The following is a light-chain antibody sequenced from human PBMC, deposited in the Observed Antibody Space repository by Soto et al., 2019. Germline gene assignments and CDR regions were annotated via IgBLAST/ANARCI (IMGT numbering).Light chain of an antibody. CDR1: QSLLHSDGYNN. Sequence: DFGMTHPPLSLPVTPGEPASISSRSSQSLLHSDGYNNLDWNLQKPGQSPQVLIYLGSYRASGVPDRFSGSGSGTDFTLKISRVEAEDVGIYYCMQALQTPLTFGGGTKVEIK. V-gene: IGKV2-28*01. J-gene: IGKJ4*01. CDR2: LGS. CDR3: MQALQTPLT.